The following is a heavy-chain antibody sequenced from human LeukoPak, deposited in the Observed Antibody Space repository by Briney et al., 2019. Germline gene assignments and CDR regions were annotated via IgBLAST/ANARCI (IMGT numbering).Heavy chain of an antibody. CDR2: IIPIFGTA. V-gene: IGHV1-69*13. CDR1: GGTFSSYA. D-gene: IGHD2-15*01. J-gene: IGHJ5*02. CDR3: AATATLGFRFDP. Sequence: SVKVSCKASGGTFSSYAISWVRQAPGQGLEWMGGIIPIFGTANYAQKFQGRDTITADESTSTAYMELSSLRSEDTAVYYCAATATLGFRFDPWGQGTLVTVSS.